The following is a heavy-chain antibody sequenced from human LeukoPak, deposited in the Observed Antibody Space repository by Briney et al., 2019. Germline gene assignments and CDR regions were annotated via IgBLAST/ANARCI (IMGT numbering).Heavy chain of an antibody. D-gene: IGHD5-24*01. CDR2: INSDGSST. Sequence: GGSLRLSCAASGFTFSSYWMHWVRQAPGKGLVCVSRINSDGSSTSYADSVKGRFTISRDNAKNTLYLQMNSLRAEDTAVYYCARAHLKKMATSSGGYWGQGTLVTVSS. V-gene: IGHV3-74*01. J-gene: IGHJ4*02. CDR3: ARAHLKKMATSSGGY. CDR1: GFTFSSYW.